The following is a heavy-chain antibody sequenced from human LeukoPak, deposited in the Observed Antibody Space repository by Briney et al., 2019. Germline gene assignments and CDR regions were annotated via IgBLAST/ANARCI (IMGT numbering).Heavy chain of an antibody. V-gene: IGHV1-18*01. CDR1: GYTFTSYG. J-gene: IGHJ4*02. CDR3: ARDLAYCGGDCYFSPDY. Sequence: GASLKVSCKASGYTFTSYGISWVRQAPGQGLEWMGWISAYNGNTNYAQKLQGRVTMTTDTSTSTAYMELRSLRSDDTAVYYCARDLAYCGGDCYFSPDYWGQGTLVPVSS. D-gene: IGHD2-21*02. CDR2: ISAYNGNT.